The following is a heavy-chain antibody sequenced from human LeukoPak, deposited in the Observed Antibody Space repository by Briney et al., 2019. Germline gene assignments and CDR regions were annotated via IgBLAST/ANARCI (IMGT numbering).Heavy chain of an antibody. CDR2: IDHSGST. CDR1: GGSFSGYY. D-gene: IGHD3-16*01. Sequence: PSETLSLTCAVSGGSFSGYYWSWIRQPPGKGLEWIGEIDHSGSTNYSPSLKSRVTMSVDTSKNQFSLRLSSVTAADAAVYYCARDKVVDLRYLYYNMDVWAKGPRSPSH. J-gene: IGHJ6*03. CDR3: ARDKVVDLRYLYYNMDV. V-gene: IGHV4-34*01.